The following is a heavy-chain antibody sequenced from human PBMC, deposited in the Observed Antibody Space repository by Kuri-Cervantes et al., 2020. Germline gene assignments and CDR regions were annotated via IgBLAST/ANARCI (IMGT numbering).Heavy chain of an antibody. Sequence: SGPTQVNPTQTLSLTCTFAGFSLSTSGRCVSWIRQPPGKTLEWLALIDWDDDKYNSTALKTRLTISKDTSKYQVVLTMTNMDPGDTATYDCARMRIYSGYGCCEAEPYYFDNWGQGTLVTVSS. D-gene: IGHD5-12*01. J-gene: IGHJ4*02. CDR3: ARMRIYSGYGCCEAEPYYFDN. CDR1: GFSLSTSGRC. CDR2: IDWDDDK. V-gene: IGHV2-70*01.